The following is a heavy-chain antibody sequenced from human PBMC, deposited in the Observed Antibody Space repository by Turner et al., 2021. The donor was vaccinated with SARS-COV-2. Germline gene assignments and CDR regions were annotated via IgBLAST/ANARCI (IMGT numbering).Heavy chain of an antibody. CDR2: IYYSGST. CDR1: GGSISSYY. J-gene: IGHJ4*02. CDR3: ARGFDY. Sequence: QVQLQESGPGLVKRSETLSLTCTVSGGSISSYYWSWIRQPPGKGLEWIGYIYYSGSTNYNPSLKSRVTISVDTSKNQFSLKLSSVTAADTAVYYCARGFDYWGQGTLVTVSS. V-gene: IGHV4-59*01.